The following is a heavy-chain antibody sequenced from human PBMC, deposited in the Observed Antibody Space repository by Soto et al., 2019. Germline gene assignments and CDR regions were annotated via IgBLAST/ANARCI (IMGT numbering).Heavy chain of an antibody. D-gene: IGHD1-1*01. CDR2: ISSSGSTI. J-gene: IGHJ4*02. Sequence: GGSLRLSCAASGFTFSDYYMSWIRQAPGKGLEWVSYISSSGSTIYYADSVKGRFTISRDNAKNSLYLQMNSLRAEDTAVYYCARGTKHNWNDDYFDYWGQGTLVTVSS. CDR1: GFTFSDYY. CDR3: ARGTKHNWNDDYFDY. V-gene: IGHV3-11*01.